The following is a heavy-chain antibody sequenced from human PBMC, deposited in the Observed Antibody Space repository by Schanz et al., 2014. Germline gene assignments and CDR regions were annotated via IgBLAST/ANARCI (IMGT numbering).Heavy chain of an antibody. D-gene: IGHD5-12*01. Sequence: QVHLVQSGAEVKRPGASVKVSCKASEYSFTSYSMHWVRQAPGQRLEWMGWINTGSGDTKYSRNFQGRVTITRDTSASTAYMELSSLRSEDTAVYSCARGIGGYGANNYFDYWGQGTLXTVSS. CDR2: INTGSGDT. CDR1: EYSFTSYS. V-gene: IGHV1-3*04. J-gene: IGHJ4*02. CDR3: ARGIGGYGANNYFDY.